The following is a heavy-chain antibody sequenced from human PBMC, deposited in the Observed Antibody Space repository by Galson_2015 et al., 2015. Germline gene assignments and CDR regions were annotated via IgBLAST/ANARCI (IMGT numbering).Heavy chain of an antibody. Sequence: SLRLSCAASGFTTSKKYMTWVRQAPGKGLEWVSVIHDTGNTYYAESVKGRFTISRDNSKNTLYLQMNSLRVEDTAVYYCASLTIAWGQGTLVTVSS. V-gene: IGHV3-53*01. D-gene: IGHD3-10*01. CDR1: GFTTSKKY. J-gene: IGHJ4*02. CDR2: IHDTGNT. CDR3: ASLTIA.